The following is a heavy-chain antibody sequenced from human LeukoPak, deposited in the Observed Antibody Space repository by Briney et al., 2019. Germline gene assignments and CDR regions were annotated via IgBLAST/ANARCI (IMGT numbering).Heavy chain of an antibody. Sequence: SETLSLTCAVYGGSFSGYYWSWIRQPPGKGLEWIGEINHSGSTNYNPSLKSRVTISVDTSKNQFSLKLSSVTAADTAVYYCARAFGSGWYWSFDYWGQGTLVTVSS. V-gene: IGHV4-34*01. J-gene: IGHJ4*02. CDR3: ARAFGSGWYWSFDY. D-gene: IGHD6-19*01. CDR1: GGSFSGYY. CDR2: INHSGST.